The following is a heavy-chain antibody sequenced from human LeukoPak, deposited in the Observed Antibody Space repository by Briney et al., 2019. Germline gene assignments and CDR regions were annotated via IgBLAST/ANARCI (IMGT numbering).Heavy chain of an antibody. V-gene: IGHV3-23*01. D-gene: IGHD6-13*01. CDR3: ARGQQRTPDYYYYMDV. Sequence: GGSLRLSCAASGFTFSSYAMSWVRQAPGKGLEWVSAISGSGGSTYYADSVKGRFTISRDNSKNTLYLQMNSLRAEDTAVYYCARGQQRTPDYYYYMDVWGKGTTVTVSS. J-gene: IGHJ6*03. CDR2: ISGSGGST. CDR1: GFTFSSYA.